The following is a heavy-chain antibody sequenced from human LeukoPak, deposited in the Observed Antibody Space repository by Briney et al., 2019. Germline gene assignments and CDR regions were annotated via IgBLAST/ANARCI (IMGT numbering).Heavy chain of an antibody. CDR1: GGSVSSGSYY. V-gene: IGHV4-61*01. CDR3: ASQSSRELWFGENYFDY. J-gene: IGHJ4*02. Sequence: ASETLSLTCTVSGGSVSSGSYYWSWIRQPPGKGLEWIGYIYYSGSTNYNPSLKSRVTISVDTSKNQFSLKLSSVTAADTAVYYCASQSSRELWFGENYFDYWGQGTLVTVSS. CDR2: IYYSGST. D-gene: IGHD3-10*01.